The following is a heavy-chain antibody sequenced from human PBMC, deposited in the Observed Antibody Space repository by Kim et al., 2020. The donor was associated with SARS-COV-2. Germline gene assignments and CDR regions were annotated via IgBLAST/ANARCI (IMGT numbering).Heavy chain of an antibody. CDR3: ARLYCSSTSSWEWFDP. V-gene: IGHV4-31*03. CDR1: GGSISSGGYY. J-gene: IGHJ5*02. CDR2: IYYSGST. Sequence: SETLSLTCTVSGGSISSGGYYWSWIRQHPGKGLEWIGYIYYSGSTYYNPSLKSRVTISVDTSKNQFSLKLSSVTAADTAVYYCARLYCSSTSSWEWFDPWGQGTLVTVSS. D-gene: IGHD2-2*01.